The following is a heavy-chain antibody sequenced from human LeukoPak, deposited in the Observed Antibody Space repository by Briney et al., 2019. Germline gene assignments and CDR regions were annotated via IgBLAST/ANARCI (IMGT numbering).Heavy chain of an antibody. CDR3: ARDWSRQQLDF. V-gene: IGHV4-30-4*01. D-gene: IGHD6-13*01. J-gene: IGHJ4*02. Sequence: SETLSLTCTVSGGSISSDNYYWNWIRQPPGKGLEWIGYIYYSGSIHYSPSLKSRVTISVDTSKNQFSLKLTSVTAADTAVYYCARDWSRQQLDFWGLGTLVTVSP. CDR1: GGSISSDNYY. CDR2: IYYSGSI.